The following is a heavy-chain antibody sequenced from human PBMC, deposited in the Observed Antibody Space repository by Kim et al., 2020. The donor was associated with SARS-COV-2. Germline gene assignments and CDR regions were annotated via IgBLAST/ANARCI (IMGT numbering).Heavy chain of an antibody. V-gene: IGHV3-23*01. CDR2: ISGSGGST. D-gene: IGHD2-15*01. Sequence: GGSLRLSCAASGFTFSSYAMSWVRQAPGKGLEWVSAISGSGGSTYYADSVKGRFTISRDNSKNKLYLQMNNPRAEDTAAYYCSKVDGYCSGGSCYPLGWLFDYRGPGTLVTVSS. CDR1: GFTFSSYA. CDR3: SKVDGYCSGGSCYPLGWLFDY. J-gene: IGHJ4*02.